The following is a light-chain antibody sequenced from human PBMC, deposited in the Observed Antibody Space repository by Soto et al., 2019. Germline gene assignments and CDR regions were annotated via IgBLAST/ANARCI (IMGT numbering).Light chain of an antibody. CDR3: SSYKTSSTVV. J-gene: IGLJ1*01. Sequence: QSALTQPASVSGSPGQSIAISCTGSSSDVGIYNYVSWYQQHPGTAPKLIIYEVSNRPSGVSNRFSGSKSGTTASLTISGLQAEEEDDYYCSSYKTSSTVVFGGGTKVTVL. CDR2: EVS. CDR1: SSDVGIYNY. V-gene: IGLV2-14*01.